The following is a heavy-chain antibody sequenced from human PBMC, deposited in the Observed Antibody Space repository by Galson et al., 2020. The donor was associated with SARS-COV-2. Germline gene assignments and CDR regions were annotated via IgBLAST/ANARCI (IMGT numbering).Heavy chain of an antibody. D-gene: IGHD3-22*01. Sequence: SETLSLTCTVSGGSISSSSYYWGWIRQPPGKGLEWIGSIYYSGSTYYNPSRKSRVTISVDTSKNQFSLKLSSVTAADTAVYYCARWGGPMIVVGDDAFDIWGQGTMVTLSS. V-gene: IGHV4-39*07. J-gene: IGHJ3*02. CDR2: IYYSGST. CDR3: ARWGGPMIVVGDDAFDI. CDR1: GGSISSSSYY.